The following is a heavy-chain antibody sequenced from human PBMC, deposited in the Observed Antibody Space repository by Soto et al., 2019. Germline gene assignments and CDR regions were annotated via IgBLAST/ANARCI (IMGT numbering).Heavy chain of an antibody. CDR2: ISSSSSYI. D-gene: IGHD6-13*01. Sequence: GGSLRLSCAASGFTFSSYSMNWVRQAPGKGLEWVSSISSSSSYIYYADSVKGRFTISRDNAKNSLYLQMNSLRAEDTAVYYCARSQSGAAAGAWGQGTLVTVSS. CDR3: ARSQSGAAAGA. CDR1: GFTFSSYS. V-gene: IGHV3-21*01. J-gene: IGHJ5*02.